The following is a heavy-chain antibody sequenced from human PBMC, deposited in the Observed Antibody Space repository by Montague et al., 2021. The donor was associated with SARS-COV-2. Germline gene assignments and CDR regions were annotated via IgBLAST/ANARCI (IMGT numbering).Heavy chain of an antibody. Sequence: PALVKPTQTLTLTCTFSGFSLSTSGMCVSWIRQPPGKALEWLARIDWDDDKYYSTPLKTRLTIFKDTSKNQVVLTMTNMDPVDTATYYCARRTYDILTGYDYGMDVWGQGTTVTVSS. CDR3: ARRTYDILTGYDYGMDV. CDR1: GFSLSTSGMC. J-gene: IGHJ6*02. V-gene: IGHV2-70*11. D-gene: IGHD3-9*01. CDR2: IDWDDDK.